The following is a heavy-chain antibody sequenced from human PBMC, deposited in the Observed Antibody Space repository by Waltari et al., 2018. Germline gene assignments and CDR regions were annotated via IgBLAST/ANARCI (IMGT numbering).Heavy chain of an antibody. D-gene: IGHD6-19*01. J-gene: IGHJ4*02. V-gene: IGHV1-69*08. CDR2: IIPIFGTA. CDR1: GGTFSSYA. Sequence: QVQLVQSGAEVKKPGSSVKVSCKASGGTFSSYAISWVRQAPGQGLEWMGRIIPIFGTANDAHKFQGRVTITADKSTRTAYMELSSLRSEDTAVYYCARTYSSGPGHCDYWGQGTLVTVSS. CDR3: ARTYSSGPGHCDY.